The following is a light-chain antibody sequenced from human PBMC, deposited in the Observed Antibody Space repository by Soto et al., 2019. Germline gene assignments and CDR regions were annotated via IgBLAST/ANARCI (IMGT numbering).Light chain of an antibody. V-gene: IGKV1-39*01. CDR2: ATS. CDR1: QSVSNY. CDR3: QQTYNTPRT. Sequence: DIQMTQSPSSLAASVGDRVTITCRASQSVSNYLNWYQQKPGKAPKLLIYATSSLQRGVPSRFSGSGSGTEFTLTISSLQPEDFATYYCQQTYNTPRTFGQGTKVEIK. J-gene: IGKJ1*01.